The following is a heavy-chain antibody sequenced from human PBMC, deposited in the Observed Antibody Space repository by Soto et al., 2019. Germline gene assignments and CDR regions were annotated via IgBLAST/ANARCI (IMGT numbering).Heavy chain of an antibody. CDR3: ARPGFGDSWYVDL. CDR1: GGTFSSHT. J-gene: IGHJ2*01. Sequence: QDQLVQSGAEVKKPGSSVNVSCKASGGTFSSHTFSWVRQAPGQGLEWMGRIIPALGTATYEQKLQGRVTIPAKDSATTAYMDVNSRGSAATAVDDCARPGFGDSWYVDLVGRGSVVPVSS. D-gene: IGHD4-17*01. V-gene: IGHV1-69*08. CDR2: IIPALGTA.